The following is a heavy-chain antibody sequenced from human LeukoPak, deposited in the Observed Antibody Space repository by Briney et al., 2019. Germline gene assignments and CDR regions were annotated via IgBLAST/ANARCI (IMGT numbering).Heavy chain of an antibody. V-gene: IGHV1-2*02. CDR2: TNPNSGGT. Sequence: ASVKVSCMASGYTFTGYYMHWVRQAPGQGLEWMGWTNPNSGGTNYAQKFQGRVTMTRDTSISTAYMELSRLRSDDTAVYYCARVYCSSTSCPWGFDPWGQGTLVTVSS. CDR3: ARVYCSSTSCPWGFDP. CDR1: GYTFTGYY. D-gene: IGHD2-2*01. J-gene: IGHJ5*02.